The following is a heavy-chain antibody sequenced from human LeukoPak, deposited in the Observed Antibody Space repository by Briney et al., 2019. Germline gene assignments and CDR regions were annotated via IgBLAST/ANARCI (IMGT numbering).Heavy chain of an antibody. V-gene: IGHV4-34*01. J-gene: IGHJ4*02. Sequence: PSETLSLTCTVSGGSISGYYWTRIRQPPGKGLEWIGEINHSGSTNYNPSLKCRVTISVDTSKNQFSLKLSSVTAADTAVYYCARDAMYCSGGSCYYYWGQGTLVTVSS. CDR2: INHSGST. CDR3: ARDAMYCSGGSCYYY. CDR1: GGSISGYY. D-gene: IGHD2-15*01.